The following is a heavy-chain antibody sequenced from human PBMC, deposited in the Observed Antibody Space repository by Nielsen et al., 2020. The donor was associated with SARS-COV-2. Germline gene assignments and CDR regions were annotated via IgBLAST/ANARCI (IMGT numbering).Heavy chain of an antibody. Sequence: GGSLRLSCVVSGFTFDDYAMHWVRPPPGKGLEWVSCISWNSGYIVSADSVKGRFTISRDNAKNSLYLQMNSLRAEDTALYFCAKSPSRLVGATSDYWGQGTLVTVSS. V-gene: IGHV3-9*01. D-gene: IGHD1-26*01. CDR1: GFTFDDYA. J-gene: IGHJ4*02. CDR2: ISWNSGYI. CDR3: AKSPSRLVGATSDY.